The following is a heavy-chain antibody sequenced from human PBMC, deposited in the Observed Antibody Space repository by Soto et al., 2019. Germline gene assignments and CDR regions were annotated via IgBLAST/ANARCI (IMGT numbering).Heavy chain of an antibody. CDR1: GGTFSSYA. Sequence: QVQLVQSGAEVKKPGSSVKVSCKASGGTFSSYAISWVRQAPGQGLEWMGGIIPIFGTANYAQKFQGRVTITADKSASTAYMELSSLRSEDKAVYYCASYNGGICGSYFWYNWFDPWGQGTLVTVSS. J-gene: IGHJ5*02. CDR3: ASYNGGICGSYFWYNWFDP. V-gene: IGHV1-69*06. D-gene: IGHD1-26*01. CDR2: IIPIFGTA.